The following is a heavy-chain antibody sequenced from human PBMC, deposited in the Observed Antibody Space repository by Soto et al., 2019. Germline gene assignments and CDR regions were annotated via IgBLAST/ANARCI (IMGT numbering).Heavy chain of an antibody. CDR3: ARGTLWFGNYGMDV. CDR1: GFTFSSYS. CDR2: ISSSSSTI. V-gene: IGHV3-48*02. J-gene: IGHJ6*02. Sequence: GGSLRLSCAASGFTFSSYSMNWVRQAPGKGLEWVSYISSSSSTIYYADSVKGRFTISRDNAKNSLYLQMYSLRDEDTAVYYCARGTLWFGNYGMDVWGQGTTVTVSS. D-gene: IGHD3-10*01.